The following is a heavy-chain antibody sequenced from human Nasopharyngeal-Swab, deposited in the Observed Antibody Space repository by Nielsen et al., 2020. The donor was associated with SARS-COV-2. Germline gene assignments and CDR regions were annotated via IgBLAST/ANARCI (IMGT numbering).Heavy chain of an antibody. CDR3: AKDDPGDIVVVVAATHWDY. J-gene: IGHJ4*02. Sequence: GGSLRLSCAASGFTFSSYAMSWVRQAPGKGLEWVSAISVSGGSTYYADSVKGRFTISRDNSKNTLYLQMNSLRAEDTAVYYCAKDDPGDIVVVVAATHWDYWGQGTLVTVSS. D-gene: IGHD2-15*01. V-gene: IGHV3-23*01. CDR2: ISVSGGST. CDR1: GFTFSSYA.